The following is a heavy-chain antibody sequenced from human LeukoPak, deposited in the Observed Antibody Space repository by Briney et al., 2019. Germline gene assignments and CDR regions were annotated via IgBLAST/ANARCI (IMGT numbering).Heavy chain of an antibody. V-gene: IGHV3-23*01. J-gene: IGHJ3*02. D-gene: IGHD3-22*01. CDR1: GFTVSSNY. Sequence: PGGSLRLSCAASGFTVSSNYMSWVRQAPGKGLEWVSAISGSGGSTYYADSVKGRFTISRDNSKNTLYLQMNSLRAEDTAVYYCAKATYYYDSSGYYQGAFDIWGQGTMVTVSS. CDR3: AKATYYYDSSGYYQGAFDI. CDR2: ISGSGGST.